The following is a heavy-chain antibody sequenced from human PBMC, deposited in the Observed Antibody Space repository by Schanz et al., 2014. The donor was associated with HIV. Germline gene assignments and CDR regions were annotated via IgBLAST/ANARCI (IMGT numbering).Heavy chain of an antibody. V-gene: IGHV3-23*04. D-gene: IGHD3-22*01. CDR1: GFTFSSSG. Sequence: VQLVESGGGVVQPGRSLRLSCAASGFTFSSSGMHWVRQAPVKGLEWVSGISGSGLSTYYADSVKGRFTISRDNSKNTLYLQMNSLRADDTAVYYCAKGRDYFDSSGYSDWGQGTLVTVSS. CDR2: ISGSGLST. J-gene: IGHJ4*02. CDR3: AKGRDYFDSSGYSD.